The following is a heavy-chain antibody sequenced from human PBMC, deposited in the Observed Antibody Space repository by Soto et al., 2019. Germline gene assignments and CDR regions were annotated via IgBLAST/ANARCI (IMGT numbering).Heavy chain of an antibody. J-gene: IGHJ4*02. D-gene: IGHD3-10*01. CDR2: IWYDGSNK. CDR3: ARDLQVAMVRGFPGRY. Sequence: QVQLVESGGGVVQPGRSLRLSCAASGFTFSSYGMHWVRQAPGKGLEWVAVIWYDGSNKYYADSVKGRITIPRDNSKNTLHLQMNSLRAEDTAVYYCARDLQVAMVRGFPGRYWGQGTLVTVSS. V-gene: IGHV3-33*01. CDR1: GFTFSSYG.